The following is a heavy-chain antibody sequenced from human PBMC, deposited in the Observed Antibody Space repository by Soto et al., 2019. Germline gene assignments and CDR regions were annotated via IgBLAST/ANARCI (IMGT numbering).Heavy chain of an antibody. Sequence: PGGSLRLSCAASGFTFNTYAMHWVRQAPGKGLEWVAVISYDGRNQYCADSVKGRFTISRDNSKNTLFLQMNSLRAEDTAVYHCARDSWGGSSYGMDVWGQGTTVTVSS. CDR3: ARDSWGGSSYGMDV. CDR2: ISYDGRNQ. J-gene: IGHJ6*02. V-gene: IGHV3-30*04. CDR1: GFTFNTYA. D-gene: IGHD7-27*01.